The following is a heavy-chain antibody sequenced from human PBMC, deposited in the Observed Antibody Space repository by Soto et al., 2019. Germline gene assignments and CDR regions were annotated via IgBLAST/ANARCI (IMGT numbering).Heavy chain of an antibody. CDR3: ARGPYDSSGFYSAFDI. CDR1: GGSISSGAYS. CDR2: IYHSGST. Sequence: LSLTCAVSGGSISSGAYSWSWIRQPPGKGLEWIGYIYHSGSTYYSPSLKSRVTVSVDGSKNQFSLKLSSVTAADTAVFYCARGPYDSSGFYSAFDIWGQGTLVTVS. D-gene: IGHD3-22*01. V-gene: IGHV4-30-2*01. J-gene: IGHJ3*02.